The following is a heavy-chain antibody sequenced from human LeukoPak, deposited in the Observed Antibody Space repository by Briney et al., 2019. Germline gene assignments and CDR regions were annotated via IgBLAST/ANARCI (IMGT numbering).Heavy chain of an antibody. D-gene: IGHD3-10*01. Sequence: GGSLRLSCAASGFTLSNYAMTWVRQAPGKGLEWVAAITGSGALTYYADSVKGRFTISKDNAMDTLFLQMNSLRADDTAVYYCAKDRVDGSGSQFDSWGQGSLVTVSS. J-gene: IGHJ4*02. V-gene: IGHV3-23*01. CDR2: ITGSGALT. CDR1: GFTLSNYA. CDR3: AKDRVDGSGSQFDS.